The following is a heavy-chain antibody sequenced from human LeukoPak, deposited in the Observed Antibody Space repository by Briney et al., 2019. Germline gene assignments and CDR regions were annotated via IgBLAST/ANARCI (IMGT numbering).Heavy chain of an antibody. Sequence: SETLSLTCAVYGGSFSGYYWSWIRQPPGKGLEWSGEINHSGSTNCNPSLKSRVTISVDTSKNQFSLRLSSVTAADTAVYYCARDQGSGWLDFDYWGQGPLVTVSS. D-gene: IGHD6-19*01. CDR3: ARDQGSGWLDFDY. J-gene: IGHJ4*02. V-gene: IGHV4-34*01. CDR2: INHSGST. CDR1: GGSFSGYY.